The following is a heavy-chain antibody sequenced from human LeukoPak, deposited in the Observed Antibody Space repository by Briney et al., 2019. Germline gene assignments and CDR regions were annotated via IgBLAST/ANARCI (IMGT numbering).Heavy chain of an antibody. CDR1: GFTFSSYW. CDR3: ARDSPVFQD. J-gene: IGHJ4*02. V-gene: IGHV3-7*01. CDR2: IKRDGSEK. Sequence: GGSLRLSCAASGFTFSSYWMSWVRQAPGKGLEWVANIKRDGSEKDYVDSVKGRFTISRDNAKNSLYLQMNSLGAEDTAVYYCARDSPVFQDWGQGTLVTVSS. D-gene: IGHD3-16*01.